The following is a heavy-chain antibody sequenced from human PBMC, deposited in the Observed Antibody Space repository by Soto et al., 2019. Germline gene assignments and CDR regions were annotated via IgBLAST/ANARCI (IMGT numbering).Heavy chain of an antibody. D-gene: IGHD4-17*01. CDR1: GGSISSSSYY. V-gene: IGHV4-39*01. J-gene: IGHJ5*02. Sequence: QLQLQESGPGLVKPSETLSLTRTVSGGSISSSSYYWGWIRQPPGKGLEWIGSIYYSGSTYYNPSLKSRVTISVDTSKNQFSLKLSSVTAADTAVYYCARRETTVINWFDPWGQGTLVTVSS. CDR3: ARRETTVINWFDP. CDR2: IYYSGST.